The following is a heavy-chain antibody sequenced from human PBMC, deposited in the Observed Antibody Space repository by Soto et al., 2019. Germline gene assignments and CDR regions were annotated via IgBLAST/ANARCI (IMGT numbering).Heavy chain of an antibody. J-gene: IGHJ4*02. CDR2: IYHAGST. CDR3: ARGPHIVGNTTPLDS. CDR1: GGSITNSNW. V-gene: IGHV4-4*02. Sequence: SETLSLTCTVSGGSITNSNWWSWVRLPPAKGLEWIGDIYHAGSTKYNPSLGRRVTISVDTSNNQFALTLTSVTAADTAVYFCARGPHIVGNTTPLDSCGQGTMVTVYS. D-gene: IGHD1-26*01.